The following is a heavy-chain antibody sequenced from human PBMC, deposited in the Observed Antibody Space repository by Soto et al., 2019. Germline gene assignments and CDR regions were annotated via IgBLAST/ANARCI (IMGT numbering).Heavy chain of an antibody. J-gene: IGHJ2*01. Sequence: EMQLLDSGGTLVQPGGSLRLSCAASGLTFGRYAMTWVRQAPGKGLEWVSNISGTGDDTFYADSVMGRFTVSRDNSNNMHYVQMNSLRADDTAVYYCATGGHFSHFDLWGRGTLVTVSS. CDR3: ATGGHFSHFDL. D-gene: IGHD3-3*02. V-gene: IGHV3-23*01. CDR1: GLTFGRYA. CDR2: ISGTGDDT.